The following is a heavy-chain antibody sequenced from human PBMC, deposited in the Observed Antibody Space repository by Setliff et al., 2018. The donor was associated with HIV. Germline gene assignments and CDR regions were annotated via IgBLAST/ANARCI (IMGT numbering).Heavy chain of an antibody. Sequence: GASVKVSCKASGYTFSTYYIHWMRQAPGQGLEWLAVINPGRGNTNYAQSFQGRVTVTRDTSTDTVYMELNSLRPEDTADYYCARGLRGVIKGRYYYMDVWGKGTTVTAP. D-gene: IGHD3-10*01. CDR3: ARGLRGVIKGRYYYMDV. CDR1: GYTFSTYY. J-gene: IGHJ6*03. CDR2: INPGRGNT. V-gene: IGHV1-46*01.